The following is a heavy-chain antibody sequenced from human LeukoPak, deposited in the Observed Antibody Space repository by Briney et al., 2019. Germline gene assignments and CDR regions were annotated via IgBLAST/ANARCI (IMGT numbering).Heavy chain of an antibody. CDR1: GFTVSSNY. Sequence: GGSLRLSCAASGFTVSSNYMSWVRQAPGKGLEGVANIKQDGSEKYYVDSVKGRFTISRDNAKNSLYLQMNSLRAEDTAVYYCARAGLRLYYFDYWGQGTLVTVSS. CDR2: IKQDGSEK. V-gene: IGHV3-7*01. CDR3: ARAGLRLYYFDY. D-gene: IGHD4-17*01. J-gene: IGHJ4*02.